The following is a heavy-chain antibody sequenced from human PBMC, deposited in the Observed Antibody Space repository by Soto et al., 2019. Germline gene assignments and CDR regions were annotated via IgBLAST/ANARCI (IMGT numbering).Heavy chain of an antibody. D-gene: IGHD1-26*01. V-gene: IGHV3-9*01. J-gene: IGHJ6*02. Sequence: EVQLVESGGGLVQPGRSLRLSCAASGFTFDDYAMHWVRQAPGKGLEWVSGISWNSGSIGYADSVKGRFTISRDNAKNSLYLQMNSLRAEDTALYYCAKDSGEVGAEAGYYGMDVWGQGTTVTVSS. CDR3: AKDSGEVGAEAGYYGMDV. CDR1: GFTFDDYA. CDR2: ISWNSGSI.